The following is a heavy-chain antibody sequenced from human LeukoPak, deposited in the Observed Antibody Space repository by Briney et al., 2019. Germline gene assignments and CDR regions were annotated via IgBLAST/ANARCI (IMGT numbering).Heavy chain of an antibody. CDR1: GFTFSSYE. CDR2: ISSSGSTI. J-gene: IGHJ6*04. Sequence: GGSLRLSCAASGFTFSSYEMNWVRQAPGKGLEWVSYISSSGSTIYYADSVKGRFTISRDNAKNSLYLQMNSLRAEDTAVYYCAMGVRGVITLFGGMDVWGKGTTVTVSS. V-gene: IGHV3-48*03. CDR3: AMGVRGVITLFGGMDV. D-gene: IGHD3-10*01.